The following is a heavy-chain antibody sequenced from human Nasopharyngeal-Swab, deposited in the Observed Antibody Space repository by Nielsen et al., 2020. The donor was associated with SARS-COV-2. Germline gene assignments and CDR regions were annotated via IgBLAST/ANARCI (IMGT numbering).Heavy chain of an antibody. V-gene: IGHV4-34*01. CDR3: ARGGRHGCSSANRPCAIDV. D-gene: IGHD2-2*01. J-gene: IGHJ6*02. CDR2: TRHSGSG. Sequence: WIRQPPGKGLEWIGETRHSGSGNYKPSLNSRVSVSVDASKNQFSLKLDSVTVADTAVYYCARGGRHGCSSANRPCAIDVWGQGATVTVSS.